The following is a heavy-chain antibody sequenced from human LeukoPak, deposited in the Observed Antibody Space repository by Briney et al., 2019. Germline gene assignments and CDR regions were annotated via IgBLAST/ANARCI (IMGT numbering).Heavy chain of an antibody. CDR3: ARGTVAGISYYFDY. D-gene: IGHD6-19*01. CDR1: GGSISSSSYY. V-gene: IGHV4-39*07. J-gene: IGHJ4*02. Sequence: SETLSFTCTVSGGSISSSSYYWGWIRQPPGKGLEWIGRIYYSGSTNYNPSLNSRVTISVDTSKNQFSLKLSSVPAADTAVYYCARGTVAGISYYFDYWGQGTLVTVSS. CDR2: IYYSGST.